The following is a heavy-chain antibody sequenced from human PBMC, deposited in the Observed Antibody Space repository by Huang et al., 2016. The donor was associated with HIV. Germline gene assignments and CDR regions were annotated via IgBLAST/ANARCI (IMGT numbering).Heavy chain of an antibody. J-gene: IGHJ4*02. D-gene: IGHD3-22*01. CDR3: VRSTSGYYYRTDY. V-gene: IGHV5-51*01. CDR2: IYPGESDT. CDR1: GFSFTNYW. Sequence: EVQLAQSGPEVKKPGESLKISCKGSGFSFTNYWIGWVRQMPGEGLEWMGIIYPGESDTKYSPSFQGRVTISADKSISTAYLQGSSLKATDTAMYYCVRSTSGYYYRTDYWGQGTLVTVSS.